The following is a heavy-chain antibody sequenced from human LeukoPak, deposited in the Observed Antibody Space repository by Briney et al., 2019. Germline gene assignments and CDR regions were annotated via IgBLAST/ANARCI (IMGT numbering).Heavy chain of an antibody. J-gene: IGHJ4*02. D-gene: IGHD2-2*01. CDR2: IVVGSGNT. Sequence: SEKVSCKASGFTFTSSAVQWVRQARGQRLEWIGWIVVGSGNTNYAQKFQERVTITRDMSTSTAYMELSSLRSEDTAVYYCAAGHLDSYCSSTTCYGTFDYWGQGTLVTVSS. CDR3: AAGHLDSYCSSTTCYGTFDY. V-gene: IGHV1-58*01. CDR1: GFTFTSSA.